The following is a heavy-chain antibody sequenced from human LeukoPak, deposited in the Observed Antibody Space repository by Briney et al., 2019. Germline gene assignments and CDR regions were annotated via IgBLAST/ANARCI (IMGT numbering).Heavy chain of an antibody. CDR2: IYPGDSDT. D-gene: IGHD6-6*01. CDR1: GYSFTSYW. CDR3: ARRSIAARPGYNWFDP. V-gene: IGHV5-51*01. J-gene: IGHJ5*02. Sequence: GESLKISCKGSGYSFTSYWIGWVRQMPGKGLEWMGIIYPGDSDTRYSPSFQGQVTTSADKSISTAYLQWSSLKASDTAMYYCARRSIAARPGYNWFDPWGQGTLVTVSS.